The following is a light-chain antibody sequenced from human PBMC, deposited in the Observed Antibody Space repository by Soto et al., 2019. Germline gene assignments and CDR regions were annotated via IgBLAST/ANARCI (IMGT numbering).Light chain of an antibody. Sequence: DIQMTQSPSSVSASVGDRVTITCRASHDISSWLAWYQQKPGKAPKIMIYAASSLQGGVPSRFSGSGSGTEFTLTISSLQPEDFATYYCQQASSFPPTFGQGTRLDIK. CDR1: HDISSW. CDR2: AAS. J-gene: IGKJ5*01. V-gene: IGKV1-12*01. CDR3: QQASSFPPT.